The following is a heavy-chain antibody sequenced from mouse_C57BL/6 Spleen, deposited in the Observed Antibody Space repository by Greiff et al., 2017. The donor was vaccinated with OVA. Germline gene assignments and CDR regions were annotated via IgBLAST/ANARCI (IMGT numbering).Heavy chain of an antibody. J-gene: IGHJ3*01. CDR1: GFSFNTYA. Sequence: EVKLVESGGGLVQPKGSLKLSCAASGFSFNTYAMNWVRQAPGKGLEWVARIRSKSNNYATYYADSVKDGFTISRDDSESMLYLQMNNLKTEDTAMYYCVRQGLDGAYWGQGTLVTVSA. D-gene: IGHD3-1*01. CDR2: IRSKSNNYAT. V-gene: IGHV10-1*01. CDR3: VRQGLDGAY.